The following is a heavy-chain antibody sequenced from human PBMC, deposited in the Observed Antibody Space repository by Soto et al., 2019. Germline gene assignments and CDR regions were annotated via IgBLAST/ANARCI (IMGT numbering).Heavy chain of an antibody. D-gene: IGHD6-13*01. V-gene: IGHV1-18*04. Sequence: QVQLVQSGGEVKKPGASVNISCKATGYTFISYSIIWVRQAPGQGLEWMGWISTYNGNTKYAQSLQGRVTLTRDTSTNTAFMEIRGLSSDDTDIYYCAREGAHSTGWYDYFDQWGQGTLVAVSS. CDR2: ISTYNGNT. CDR1: GYTFISYS. CDR3: AREGAHSTGWYDYFDQ. J-gene: IGHJ4*02.